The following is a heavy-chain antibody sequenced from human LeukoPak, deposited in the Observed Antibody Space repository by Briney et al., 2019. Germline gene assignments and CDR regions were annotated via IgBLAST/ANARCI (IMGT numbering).Heavy chain of an antibody. J-gene: IGHJ4*02. CDR2: IRYDGSNK. CDR3: TKDRAWVIDY. CDR1: GFTFSSYG. Sequence: GGSLRLSCAASGFTFSSYGMHWVRQAPGKGLEWVAFIRYDGSNKYYADSVKGRFTISRDNSKNTLYLQMNSLRAEDTAVYYCTKDRAWVIDYWGQGTLVTVSS. V-gene: IGHV3-30*02. D-gene: IGHD3-10*01.